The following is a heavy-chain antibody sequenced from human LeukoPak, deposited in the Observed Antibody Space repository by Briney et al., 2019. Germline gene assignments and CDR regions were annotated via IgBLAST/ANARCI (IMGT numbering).Heavy chain of an antibody. CDR2: IYSSGST. V-gene: IGHV4-4*07. CDR1: GGSISSYY. CDR3: ARETTGVLMVYAGPFDY. D-gene: IGHD2-8*01. Sequence: SETLSLTCTVSGGSISSYYWSWVRQPAGKGLEWIGRIYSSGSTNYNPPLKSRVTMSLDTSKNQFSLKLTSVTTADTAVYYCARETTGVLMVYAGPFDYWGQGTLVTVSS. J-gene: IGHJ4*02.